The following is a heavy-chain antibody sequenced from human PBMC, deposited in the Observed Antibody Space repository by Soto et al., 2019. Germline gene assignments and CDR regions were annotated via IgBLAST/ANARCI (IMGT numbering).Heavy chain of an antibody. CDR2: ISGSGGST. D-gene: IGHD5-18*01. V-gene: IGHV3-23*01. CDR3: ASLNTAMDHYYYYGMDV. CDR1: GFTFSSYA. Sequence: GSLRLSCAASGFTFSSYAMSWVRQAPGKGLEWVSAISGSGGSTYYADSVKGRFTISRDNSKNTLYLQMNSLRAEDTAVYYCASLNTAMDHYYYYGMDVWGQGTTVTVSS. J-gene: IGHJ6*02.